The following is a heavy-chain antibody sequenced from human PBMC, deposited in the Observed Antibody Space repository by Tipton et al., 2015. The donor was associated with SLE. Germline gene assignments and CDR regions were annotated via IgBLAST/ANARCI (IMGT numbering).Heavy chain of an antibody. CDR1: GDSLISRSSYY. Sequence: TLSLTCAVSGDSLISRSSYYWGWIRQSPGKGLEWIGSIYFSGNTCYNPSLKRRVTISLDTSKNQFSLKLNSVTAADTAVYYCVKCRGWLQSDAFHVWGQGTMVTVSS. J-gene: IGHJ3*01. CDR3: VKCRGWLQSDAFHV. V-gene: IGHV4-39*07. D-gene: IGHD5-24*01. CDR2: IYFSGNT.